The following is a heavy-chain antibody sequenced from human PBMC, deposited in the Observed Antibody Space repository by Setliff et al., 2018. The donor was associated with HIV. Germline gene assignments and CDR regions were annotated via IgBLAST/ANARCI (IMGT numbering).Heavy chain of an antibody. CDR2: IYYSGST. CDR1: GGSISSGDYY. CDR3: ARGRFHRLHRPYSGSGSLGIQYFDY. V-gene: IGHV4-31*03. Sequence: SETLSLTCTVSGGSISSGDYYWSWIRQPPGKGLEWIEYIYYSGSTYYNPSLKSRVTISVDTSKSQFSLRLNSVTATDTALYYCARGRFHRLHRPYSGSGSLGIQYFDYWGQGTLVTVSS. J-gene: IGHJ4*02. D-gene: IGHD3-10*01.